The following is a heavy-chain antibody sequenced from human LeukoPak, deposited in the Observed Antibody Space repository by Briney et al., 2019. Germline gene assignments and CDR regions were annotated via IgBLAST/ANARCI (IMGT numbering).Heavy chain of an antibody. CDR2: VHLDGRT. D-gene: IGHD6-25*01. Sequence: SETLSLTCAVSGGSVTSTNWCSRFRPPPGKGLEWMGEVHLDGRTNYNPSLKSRLVMSADLPENHISLELTSVAAADTAVYYCAREGGFYRPLDYSGQGTLVTVSS. CDR3: AREGGFYRPLDY. V-gene: IGHV4-4*02. J-gene: IGHJ4*02. CDR1: GGSVTSTNW.